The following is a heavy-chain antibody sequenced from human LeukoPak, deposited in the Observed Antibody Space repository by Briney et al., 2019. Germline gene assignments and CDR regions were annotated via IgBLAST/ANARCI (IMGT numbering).Heavy chain of an antibody. CDR1: GGSFSGYY. CDR3: ARRIYGDFDAFDI. V-gene: IGHV4-34*01. CDR2: IYHAGTT. D-gene: IGHD4-17*01. J-gene: IGHJ3*02. Sequence: SETLSLTCAVYGGSFSGYYWSWIRQPPGRGLEWIGIIYHAGTTYYTPSLKSRVTISVDTSKNQFSLHLSSVTAADTAVYYCARRIYGDFDAFDIWGHGTLVTVSS.